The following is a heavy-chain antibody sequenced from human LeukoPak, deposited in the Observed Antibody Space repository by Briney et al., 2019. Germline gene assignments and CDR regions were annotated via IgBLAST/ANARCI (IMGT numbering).Heavy chain of an antibody. CDR2: INHSGST. CDR3: ARGAGATRVRWYFDL. J-gene: IGHJ2*01. V-gene: IGHV4-34*01. Sequence: SETLSLTCADYGGSFSGYYWSWTRQPPGKGLEWIGEINHSGSTNSNPSLKSRVTISVETSKNQFSLKLSSVTAADTAVYYCARGAGATRVRWYFDLWGRGTLVTVSS. D-gene: IGHD1-26*01. CDR1: GGSFSGYY.